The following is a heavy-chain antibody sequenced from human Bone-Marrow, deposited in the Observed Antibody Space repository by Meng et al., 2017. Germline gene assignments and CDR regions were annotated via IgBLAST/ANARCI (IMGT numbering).Heavy chain of an antibody. CDR3: AREGSFGGGVDY. Sequence: ASVKVSCKASGYTFTSYAMHWVRQAPGQRLEWMGWINAGNGNTKYSQKFQGRVTITRDTSASTAYMELSSLRSEDTAVYYCAREGSFGGGVDYWGQGTLVTVSS. V-gene: IGHV1-3*01. CDR2: INAGNGNT. J-gene: IGHJ4*02. D-gene: IGHD3-10*01. CDR1: GYTFTSYA.